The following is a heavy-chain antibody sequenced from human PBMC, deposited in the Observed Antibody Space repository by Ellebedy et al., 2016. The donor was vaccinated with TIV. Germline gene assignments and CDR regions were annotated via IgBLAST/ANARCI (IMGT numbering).Heavy chain of an antibody. CDR1: GFSFRSYW. Sequence: GGSLRLSCAASGFSFRSYWMTWVRQAPGKGLEWVANINQDATKRFYVDSVEGRFTISRDNAKNSLHLEMNSLRADDTAVYYCARDGSYGDYRSPAHAFVIWGQGTTVTVSS. V-gene: IGHV3-7*03. J-gene: IGHJ3*02. CDR2: INQDATKR. CDR3: ARDGSYGDYRSPAHAFVI. D-gene: IGHD4-17*01.